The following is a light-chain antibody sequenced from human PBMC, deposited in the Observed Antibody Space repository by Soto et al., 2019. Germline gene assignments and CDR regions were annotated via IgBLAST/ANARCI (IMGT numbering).Light chain of an antibody. V-gene: IGKV3-20*01. CDR3: QQYDTSPIT. CDR1: QSVSSIY. CDR2: GAS. J-gene: IGKJ5*01. Sequence: EIVLTQSPGTLSVSPGERATLSCRASQSVSSIYLAWYQQKPGQAPRLLIYGASRRAAGIPDRFSGSGSGTDFTLTISRLEPEDFAVYFCQQYDTSPITFGQGTRLEIK.